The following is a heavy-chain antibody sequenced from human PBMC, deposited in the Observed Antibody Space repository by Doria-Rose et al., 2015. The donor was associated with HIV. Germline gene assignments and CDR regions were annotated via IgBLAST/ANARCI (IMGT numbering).Heavy chain of an antibody. CDR2: IFSDDER. V-gene: IGHV2-26*01. D-gene: IGHD6-13*01. CDR3: ARIKSSRWYHKYYFDF. Sequence: QVTLKESGPVLVKPAETLTLTCTVSGVSLSSPGMGVSRIRKLPGKALEWLANIFSDDERSYNTSLKSRLTISRGTSKSQVVLTTTDMDPVDTATYYCARIKSSRWYHKYYFDFWAREPWSSSPQ. J-gene: IGHJ4*02. CDR1: GVSLSSPGMG.